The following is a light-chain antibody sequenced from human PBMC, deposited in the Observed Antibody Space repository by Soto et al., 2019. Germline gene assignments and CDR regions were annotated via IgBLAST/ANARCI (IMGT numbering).Light chain of an antibody. CDR3: QVWDSTSDHYV. J-gene: IGLJ1*01. Sequence: SYELTQAPSVSVAPGQTAAIPCGGENIEAKNVHWYQQRPGQAPFLVIYDDGDRPSGIPERFSGSNSGNTATLTIARVEAGDEADYFCQVWDSTSDHYVFGTGTKLTVL. CDR1: NIEAKN. V-gene: IGLV3-21*02. CDR2: DDG.